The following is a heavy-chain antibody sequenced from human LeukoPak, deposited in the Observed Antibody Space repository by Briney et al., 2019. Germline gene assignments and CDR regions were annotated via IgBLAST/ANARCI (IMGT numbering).Heavy chain of an antibody. J-gene: IGHJ6*03. D-gene: IGHD3-10*01. CDR3: ARVLSSYYYMDV. CDR1: GGSISSSSYY. CDR2: IYYSGST. Sequence: PSETLSLTCTVSGGSISSSSYYWGWIRQPPGKGLEWIGSIYYSGSTYYNPSLKSRVTISVDTSKNQFSLKLSSVTAADTAVYYCARVLSSYYYMDVWGKGTTVTVSS. V-gene: IGHV4-39*07.